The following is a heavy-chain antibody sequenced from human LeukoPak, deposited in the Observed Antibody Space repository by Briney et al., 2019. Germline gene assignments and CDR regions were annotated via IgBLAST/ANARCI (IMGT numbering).Heavy chain of an antibody. CDR3: AKDPCSSTSCPKPRYFFDY. D-gene: IGHD2-2*01. J-gene: IGHJ4*02. CDR2: ILYDGSNG. V-gene: IGHV3-30*18. Sequence: GGSLRLSCAASGFTFSNYGMHWVRQAPGKGLEWVAVILYDGSNGYYADSVKGRSIISRDNSKNTLYLQMNSLRAEDTAIYYCAKDPCSSTSCPKPRYFFDYWGQGTLVTLSS. CDR1: GFTFSNYG.